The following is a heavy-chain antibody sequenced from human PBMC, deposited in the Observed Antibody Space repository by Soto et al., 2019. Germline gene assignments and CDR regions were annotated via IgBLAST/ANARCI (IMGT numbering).Heavy chain of an antibody. CDR3: AGVREYSGYGNAFDI. V-gene: IGHV4-59*01. J-gene: IGHJ3*02. CDR2: IFYSGST. CDR1: GGSISSLY. D-gene: IGHD5-12*01. Sequence: QVQLQESGPGLVKPSETLSLTCTVSGGSISSLYWNWIRQPPGKGLEWIGSIFYSGSTTYNPSLKGRVTISVDPSKTQFSLKLTSVTAADTAAYYCAGVREYSGYGNAFDIWGQGTMVTVSS.